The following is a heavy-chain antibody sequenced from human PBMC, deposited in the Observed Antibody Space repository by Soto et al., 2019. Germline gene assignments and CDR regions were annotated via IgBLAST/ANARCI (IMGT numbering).Heavy chain of an antibody. V-gene: IGHV4-39*01. CDR1: GGSISSSSYY. J-gene: IGHJ4*02. D-gene: IGHD1-1*01. CDR3: ARQLRRERRFNY. Sequence: SETLSLTCTVSGGSISSSSYYWGWIRQPPGKGLEWIGSIYYSGSTYYKPSLKSRVTISVDTSKNQFSLKLSSVTAADTAVYYCARQLRRERRFNYWGQGTLVTVSS. CDR2: IYYSGST.